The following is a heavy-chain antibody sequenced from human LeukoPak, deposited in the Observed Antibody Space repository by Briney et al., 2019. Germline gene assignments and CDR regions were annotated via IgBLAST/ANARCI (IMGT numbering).Heavy chain of an antibody. V-gene: IGHV3-74*01. CDR2: INSDGSST. Sequence: GGSLRLSCAASGFTFRSYWMHWVRQAPGKGLVWVSRINSDGSSTSYADSVKGRFTISRDNAKNTLYLQMNRLRAEDTAVYYCARDSYYYDSSRYYCKHYWGQATLVTVSS. CDR1: GFTFRSYW. CDR3: ARDSYYYDSSRYYCKHY. D-gene: IGHD3-22*01. J-gene: IGHJ4*02.